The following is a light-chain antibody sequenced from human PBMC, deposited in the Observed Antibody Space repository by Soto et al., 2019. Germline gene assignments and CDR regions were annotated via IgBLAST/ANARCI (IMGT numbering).Light chain of an antibody. V-gene: IGKV3-11*01. J-gene: IGKJ3*01. CDR1: QSISSY. Sequence: EIVLTQSPATVSLSPGERATLSCRASQSISSYLAWYQQKPGHTPRLLIYDASNRATGIPARFSGSGSGTDFTLTISSLEPEDFAVYYCQQRTNWPVTFGPGTKVDIK. CDR3: QQRTNWPVT. CDR2: DAS.